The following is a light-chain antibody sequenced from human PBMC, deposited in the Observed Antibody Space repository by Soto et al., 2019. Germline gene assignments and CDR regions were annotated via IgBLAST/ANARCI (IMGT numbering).Light chain of an antibody. Sequence: QSVLTQPPSGSGAPGQKVTISCTGSSSNLGTGFDVHWYQQVPGTAPKLLIYDNTHRPSGVPDRFSGSKSGTSASLAITGLQAEDEADYYCQSYDSSLSGSVLFGGGTKLTVL. CDR1: SSNLGTGFD. V-gene: IGLV1-40*01. CDR3: QSYDSSLSGSVL. J-gene: IGLJ2*01. CDR2: DNT.